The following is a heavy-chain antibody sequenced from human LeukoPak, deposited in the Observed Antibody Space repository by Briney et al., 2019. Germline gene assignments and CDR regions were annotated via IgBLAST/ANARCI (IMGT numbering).Heavy chain of an antibody. CDR2: IYTSGAT. CDR1: GGSISSDSHY. J-gene: IGHJ2*01. Sequence: SETLSLTCTVSGGSISSDSHYWSWIRQPAGKGLEWIGRIYTSGATNYSPSLKSRVTISVATSKNKFSLKLSSATPADTAVYYCARDRSGRMNWYFDLWGRGTLVTVSS. CDR3: ARDRSGRMNWYFDL. V-gene: IGHV4-61*02. D-gene: IGHD3-10*01.